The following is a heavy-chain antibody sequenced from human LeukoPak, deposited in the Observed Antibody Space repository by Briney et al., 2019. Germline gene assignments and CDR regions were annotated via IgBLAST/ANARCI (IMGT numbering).Heavy chain of an antibody. CDR3: ARDELPLSSSSVGGY. V-gene: IGHV4-39*07. D-gene: IGHD6-13*01. CDR1: GGSISSSSYY. CDR2: IYYSGST. J-gene: IGHJ4*02. Sequence: SETLSLTCTVSGGSISSSSYYWGWIRQPPGKGLEWIGSIYYSGSTYYNPSLKSRVTISVVTSKNQFSLKLSSVTAADTAVYYCARDELPLSSSSVGGYWGQGTLVTVSS.